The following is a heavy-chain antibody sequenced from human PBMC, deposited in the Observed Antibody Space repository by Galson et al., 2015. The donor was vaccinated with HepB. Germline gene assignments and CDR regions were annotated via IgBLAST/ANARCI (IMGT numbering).Heavy chain of an antibody. V-gene: IGHV3-23*01. D-gene: IGHD5-18*01. J-gene: IGHJ6*02. Sequence: SLRLSCAASGFTFSSYAMSWVRQAPGKGLEWVSAISGSGGSTYYADSVKGRFTISRDNSKNTLYLQMNSLRAEDTAVYYCAKDNIQLWPRAFYYYYGMDVWGQGTTVTVSS. CDR2: ISGSGGST. CDR1: GFTFSSYA. CDR3: AKDNIQLWPRAFYYYYGMDV.